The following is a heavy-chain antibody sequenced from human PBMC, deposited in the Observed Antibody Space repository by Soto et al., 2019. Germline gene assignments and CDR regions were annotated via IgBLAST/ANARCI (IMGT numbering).Heavy chain of an antibody. D-gene: IGHD2-15*01. V-gene: IGHV5-51*01. CDR3: ARHRRYCSGGSCYWGGHYYYYGMDV. CDR1: GDTFSSYW. Sequence: GESLKISCQGSGDTFSSYWIGWVRQMPGKGLEWMGIMFLGGSDTRYSPSFQGRVTISADKSISTAYLQWSSLKASDTAMYYCARHRRYCSGGSCYWGGHYYYYGMDVWGQGTTVTVSS. CDR2: MFLGGSDT. J-gene: IGHJ6*02.